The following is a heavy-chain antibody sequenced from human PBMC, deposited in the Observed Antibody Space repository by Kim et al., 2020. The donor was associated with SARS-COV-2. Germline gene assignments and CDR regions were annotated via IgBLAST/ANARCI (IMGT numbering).Heavy chain of an antibody. V-gene: IGHV3-23*01. D-gene: IGHD2-15*01. CDR3: AKIPRLYCSGGSCYGNYYCYYGMDV. J-gene: IGHJ6*02. CDR2: ISGSGGST. Sequence: GGSLRLSCAASGFTFSSYAMSWVRQAPGKGLEWVSAISGSGGSTYYADSVKGRFTISRDNSKNTLYLQMNSLRAEDTAVYYCAKIPRLYCSGGSCYGNYYCYYGMDVWGAGATGTVS. CDR1: GFTFSSYA.